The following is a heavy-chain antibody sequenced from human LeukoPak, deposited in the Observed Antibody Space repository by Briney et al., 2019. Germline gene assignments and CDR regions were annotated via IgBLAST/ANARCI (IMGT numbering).Heavy chain of an antibody. CDR2: IIPIFGTP. V-gene: IGHV1-69*06. J-gene: IGHJ5*02. CDR3: ARSPPTSSSWSLNWFDP. D-gene: IGHD6-13*01. CDR1: GGTFSSYA. Sequence: GASVTVSCKASGGTFSSYAITWVRQAPGQGLEWMGGIIPIFGTPNYAQKFQGRVTITADKSTSTAYMELSSLRSEDTAVYYCARSPPTSSSWSLNWFDPWGQGTLVTVSS.